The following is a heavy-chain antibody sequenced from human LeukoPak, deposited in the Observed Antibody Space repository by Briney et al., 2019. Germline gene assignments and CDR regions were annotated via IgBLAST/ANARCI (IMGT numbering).Heavy chain of an antibody. J-gene: IGHJ3*01. CDR2: IFPGDSDT. D-gene: IGHD3-22*01. Sequence: GESLKISCKASGYNFSKYCIGWVRQLPGKGLEWMGIIFPGDSDTRYSPSFQGQVTFSADKSISTAYLQWNSLKASDTAMYYCARPIIMRVGNDAFDVWGQGTMVTVSS. CDR3: ARPIIMRVGNDAFDV. V-gene: IGHV5-51*01. CDR1: GYNFSKYC.